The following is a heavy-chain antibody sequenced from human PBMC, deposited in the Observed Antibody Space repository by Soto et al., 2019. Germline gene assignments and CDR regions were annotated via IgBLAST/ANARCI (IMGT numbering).Heavy chain of an antibody. D-gene: IGHD3-3*02. J-gene: IGHJ6*02. Sequence: SVKVSCTASGGTFSSYGISWVRHAPGQGLEWVGGIIPIFGTTKNAQRFQDRVTITADDSTGTAYMALNSRTFEDTAVYYCPRDPLGRRGSQSHHHAMDVWGPGPTVPVS. CDR1: GGTFSSYG. V-gene: IGHV1-69*13. CDR3: PRDPLGRRGSQSHHHAMDV. CDR2: IIPIFGTT.